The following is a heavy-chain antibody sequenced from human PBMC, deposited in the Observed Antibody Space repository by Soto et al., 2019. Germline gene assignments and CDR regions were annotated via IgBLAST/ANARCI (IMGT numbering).Heavy chain of an antibody. CDR2: INPSGGST. CDR1: GYTFTSYY. Sequence: ASVKVSCKASGYTFTSYYMHWVRQAPGQGLEWMGIINPSGGSTSYAQKFQGRVTMTRDTSTSTVYMELSSLRSEDTAVYYCARASLVLRFLEWLSHFDYWGQGTLVTVSS. D-gene: IGHD3-3*01. J-gene: IGHJ4*02. CDR3: ARASLVLRFLEWLSHFDY. V-gene: IGHV1-46*01.